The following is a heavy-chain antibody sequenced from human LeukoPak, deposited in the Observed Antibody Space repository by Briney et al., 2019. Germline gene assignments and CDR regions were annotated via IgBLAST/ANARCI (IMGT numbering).Heavy chain of an antibody. CDR1: GFTFSSTW. V-gene: IGHV3-74*01. J-gene: IGHJ6*03. CDR3: VRDRYYTMDV. CDR2: IKSDGIST. Sequence: GSLRLSCAASGFTFSSTWMHWVRQAPGKGLVWVSRIKSDGISTIYADSVKGRFIISRDNAKNTLYLQMNSLRAEDSAVYYCVRDRYYTMDVWGKGTTVSVSS.